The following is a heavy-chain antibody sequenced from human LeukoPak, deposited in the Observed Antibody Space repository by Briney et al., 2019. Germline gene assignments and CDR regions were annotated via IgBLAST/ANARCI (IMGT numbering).Heavy chain of an antibody. D-gene: IGHD2-2*01. V-gene: IGHV1-18*01. CDR2: ISAYNGNT. J-gene: IGHJ6*02. Sequence: ASVKVSCKASGYTFTSYGISWVRQAPGQGLKWMGCISAYNGNTNYAQKLQGRVIMTTDTSTSTAYMEMRSMRSDDTVVYYCARDDIVVVPAPPYYYYYGMDVWGQGTTVTVSS. CDR3: ARDDIVVVPAPPYYYYYGMDV. CDR1: GYTFTSYG.